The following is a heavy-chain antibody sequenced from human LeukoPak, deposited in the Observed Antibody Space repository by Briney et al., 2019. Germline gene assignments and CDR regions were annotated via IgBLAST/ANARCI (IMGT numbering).Heavy chain of an antibody. J-gene: IGHJ6*02. CDR1: GGSISSYY. CDR2: IYTSGST. D-gene: IGHD3-10*01. Sequence: SETLSLTCTVSGGSISSYYWSWIRQPAGKGLEWIGRIYTSGSTNYNPSLKSRVTMSVDTSKNQFSLKLSSVTAADTAVYYCARDRVLWFGSVAGYYGMHVWGPGTTVTVSS. V-gene: IGHV4-4*07. CDR3: ARDRVLWFGSVAGYYGMHV.